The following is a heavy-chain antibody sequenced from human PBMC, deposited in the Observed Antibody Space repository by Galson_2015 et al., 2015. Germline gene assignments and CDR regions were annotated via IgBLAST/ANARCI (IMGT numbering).Heavy chain of an antibody. Sequence: SLRLSCAGSGFDFGDFAMTWLRQAPGKGLEWVGFVRVSTFGATTEIAASVRGRFAIPRNDSKSVAYLHMTSLRTEDTAVYYCARRINNYDSWGQGTRVIVSS. CDR3: ARRINNYDS. D-gene: IGHD2/OR15-2a*01. V-gene: IGHV3-49*03. CDR2: VRVSTFGATT. CDR1: GFDFGDFA. J-gene: IGHJ4*02.